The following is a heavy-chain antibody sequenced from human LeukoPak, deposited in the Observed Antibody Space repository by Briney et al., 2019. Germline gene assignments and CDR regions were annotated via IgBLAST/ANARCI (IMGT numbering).Heavy chain of an antibody. V-gene: IGHV1-46*01. Sequence: ASVTVSCTASGYTFTSYYMHWVRQAPGQGLEWMGIINPSGGSTSYAQKFQGRVTMTRDTSTSTVYMELSSLRSEDTAVYYCARGIGSDAFDIWGQGTMVTVSS. D-gene: IGHD6-13*01. CDR3: ARGIGSDAFDI. CDR1: GYTFTSYY. CDR2: INPSGGST. J-gene: IGHJ3*02.